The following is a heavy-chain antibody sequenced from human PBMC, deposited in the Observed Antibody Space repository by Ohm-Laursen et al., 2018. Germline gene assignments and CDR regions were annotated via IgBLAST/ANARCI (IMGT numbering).Heavy chain of an antibody. J-gene: IGHJ6*02. CDR1: GFTFDDYA. Sequence: SLRLSCAATGFTFDDYAMHWVRQAPGKGLEWVSGISWNSGNIGYADSVKGRFTISRDNAKNSLYLQMNSLRAEDTALYYCAKAMANLREWDYYGMDVWGQGTTVTVSS. CDR3: AKAMANLREWDYYGMDV. CDR2: ISWNSGNI. D-gene: IGHD1-26*01. V-gene: IGHV3-9*01.